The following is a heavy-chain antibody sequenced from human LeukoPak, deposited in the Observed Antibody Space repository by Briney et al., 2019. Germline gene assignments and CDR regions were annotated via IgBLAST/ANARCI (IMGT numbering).Heavy chain of an antibody. D-gene: IGHD3-16*01. J-gene: IGHJ3*02. V-gene: IGHV3-23*01. CDR2: ISGSGGST. CDR3: ARREGYGAFDI. CDR1: GFIFSHYG. Sequence: GGSLRLSCAASGFIFSHYGMSWVRQAPGKGLEWVSAISGSGGSTYYADSVKGRFTISRDNSKNTLYLQMNSLRAEDTAVYYCARREGYGAFDIWGQGTMVTVSS.